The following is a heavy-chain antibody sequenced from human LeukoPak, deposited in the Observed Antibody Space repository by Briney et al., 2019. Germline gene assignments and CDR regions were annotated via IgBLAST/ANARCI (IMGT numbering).Heavy chain of an antibody. J-gene: IGHJ6*02. CDR2: ISVSGVST. Sequence: GGSLRLSCAASGFTFSSYAMSWVRQTPGKGLEWVSTISVSGVSTYYADSVKGRFTISRDNAKNSLYLQMNSLRDEDTAVYYCARPYCGGDCYSFHYYYYYGMDVWGQGTTVTVSS. D-gene: IGHD2-21*02. V-gene: IGHV3-23*01. CDR3: ARPYCGGDCYSFHYYYYYGMDV. CDR1: GFTFSSYA.